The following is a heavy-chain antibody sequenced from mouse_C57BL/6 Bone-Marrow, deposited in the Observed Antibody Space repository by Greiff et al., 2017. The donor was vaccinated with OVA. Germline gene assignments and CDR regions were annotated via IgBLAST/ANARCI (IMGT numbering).Heavy chain of an antibody. V-gene: IGHV10-3*01. CDR3: VGGNQFAY. CDR2: IRRKSSNYAT. Sequence: EVKLMESGGGLVQPKGSLKLSCAASGFNFNTYAMHWVRQAPGKGLEWVARIRRKSSNYATYYADSGKDRFTISRDDSQSLLYLQMNTLKTEDTSLYYCVGGNQFAYWGQGTLLTVSA. J-gene: IGHJ3*01. D-gene: IGHD2-1*01. CDR1: GFNFNTYA.